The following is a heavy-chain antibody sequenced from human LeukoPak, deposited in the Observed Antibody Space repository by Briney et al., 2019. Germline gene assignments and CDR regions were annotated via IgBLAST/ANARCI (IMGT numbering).Heavy chain of an antibody. CDR3: ARARTVGAFDI. Sequence: GGSLRLSCAASGFTFSSYAMSWVRQAPGKGLEWVSVIYSGGSTYYADSVKGRFTISRHNSKNTLYLQMNSLRAEDTAVYYCARARTVGAFDIWGQGTMVTVSS. V-gene: IGHV3-53*04. CDR1: GFTFSSYA. D-gene: IGHD1-14*01. J-gene: IGHJ3*02. CDR2: IYSGGST.